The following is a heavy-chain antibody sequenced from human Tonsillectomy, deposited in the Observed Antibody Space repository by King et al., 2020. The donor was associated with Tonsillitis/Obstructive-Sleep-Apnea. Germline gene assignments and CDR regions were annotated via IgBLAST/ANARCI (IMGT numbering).Heavy chain of an antibody. CDR2: NYYSGST. Sequence: QLQESVPVLVKPSETLSLTCTVSGGSISSHYWSWIRQPPGKGLECIGYNYYSGSTNYNPSLKSRVTISVDTSKNQFSLKLSSVTAADTAVYYCARHGRYCSGGSCFSLDPWGEGTLVTVSS. J-gene: IGHJ5*02. D-gene: IGHD2-15*01. CDR3: ARHGRYCSGGSCFSLDP. CDR1: GGSISSHY. V-gene: IGHV4-59*11.